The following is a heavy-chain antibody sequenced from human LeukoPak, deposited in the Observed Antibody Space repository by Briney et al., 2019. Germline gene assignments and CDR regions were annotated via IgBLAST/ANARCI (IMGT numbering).Heavy chain of an antibody. CDR3: ARGTGYSYSGMRV. D-gene: IGHD7-27*01. Sequence: GRSLRLSSAASGFTLTTYVIQWGPQAPGKGLEWVAFIWYDGSDKYYADSVKGRFTISRDNSKNTLYLQMNSLRAEDTAVYYCARGTGYSYSGMRVWGRGTTVTVSS. V-gene: IGHV3-33*01. CDR2: IWYDGSDK. J-gene: IGHJ6*02. CDR1: GFTLTTYV.